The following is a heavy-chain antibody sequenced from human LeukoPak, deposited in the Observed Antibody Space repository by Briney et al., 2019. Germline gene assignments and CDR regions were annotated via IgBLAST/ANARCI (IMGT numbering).Heavy chain of an antibody. CDR1: GYTFTSYY. V-gene: IGHV1-46*01. D-gene: IGHD4-17*01. J-gene: IGHJ4*02. Sequence: AASVKVSCKASGYTFTSYYMHWVRQAPGRGLEWMGIINPSGGSTGYAQKFQGRVTMTRDTSTSTVYMELSSLRSEDTAVYYCARGTPIRGAVTNDYFDYWGQGTLVTVSS. CDR2: INPSGGST. CDR3: ARGTPIRGAVTNDYFDY.